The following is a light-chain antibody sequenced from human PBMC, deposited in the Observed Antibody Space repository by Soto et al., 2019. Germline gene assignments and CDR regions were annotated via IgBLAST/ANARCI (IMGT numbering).Light chain of an antibody. V-gene: IGKV3-15*01. CDR2: GAS. Sequence: EIVMTQSPVTLSVSPGERATLSCRASQSVSSNLAWYQQKPGQAPRRLIYGASTRATGVPARFSGSGSGTEFTLPISSLQSEDFAVYYCQHYNNWPPWTFGQGTKVEIK. J-gene: IGKJ1*01. CDR1: QSVSSN. CDR3: QHYNNWPPWT.